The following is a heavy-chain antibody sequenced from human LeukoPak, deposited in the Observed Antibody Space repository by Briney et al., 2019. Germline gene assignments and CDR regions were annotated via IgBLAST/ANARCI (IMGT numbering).Heavy chain of an antibody. D-gene: IGHD5-12*01. V-gene: IGHV3-23*01. Sequence: GGSLRLSCAASAFTFRRYGMSWVRQARGKGMEWGSGIGGSGFSTYYADSVRGGFTIYRENSRKTLYMEGNRLRGEDTAVYYCARVYSGSVIDYWGQGTLVTVSS. CDR1: AFTFRRYG. J-gene: IGHJ4*02. CDR3: ARVYSGSVIDY. CDR2: IGGSGFST.